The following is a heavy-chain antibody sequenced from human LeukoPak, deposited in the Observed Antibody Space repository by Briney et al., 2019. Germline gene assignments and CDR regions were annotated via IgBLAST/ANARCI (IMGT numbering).Heavy chain of an antibody. D-gene: IGHD3-22*01. Sequence: SETLSLTCAVYGGSFSGYYWSWIRQPPGKGLEWIGEINHSGSTNYNPSLKSRVTISVDTSKNQFSLKLSSVTAADTAVYYCARGPSITMIVVVIRERAFDIWGQGTMVTVSS. CDR1: GGSFSGYY. CDR2: INHSGST. CDR3: ARGPSITMIVVVIRERAFDI. J-gene: IGHJ3*02. V-gene: IGHV4-34*01.